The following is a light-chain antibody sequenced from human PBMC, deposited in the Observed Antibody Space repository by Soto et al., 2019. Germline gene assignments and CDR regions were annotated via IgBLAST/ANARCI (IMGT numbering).Light chain of an antibody. CDR3: ASYTSSSTSVI. CDR2: EVS. Sequence: QSALTQPASVSGSPGQSITIPCTGTSSDVGGYKYVSWYQQHPDKAPKLIIFEVSNRPSGISSRFSGSKSGNTASLTISGLQAEDEADYYCASYTSSSTSVIFGRGTQLTVL. J-gene: IGLJ2*01. CDR1: SSDVGGYKY. V-gene: IGLV2-14*01.